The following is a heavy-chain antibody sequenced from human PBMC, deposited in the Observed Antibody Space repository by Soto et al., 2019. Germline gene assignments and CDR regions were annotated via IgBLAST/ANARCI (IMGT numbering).Heavy chain of an antibody. J-gene: IGHJ6*04. D-gene: IGHD4-17*01. Sequence: QVQLVESGGGVVQPGESLRLSCAASGFTFNDYAMHWVRRAPGKGLAWLAVISYDGSNEVYADSVKGRFTISRDNSQNTLFLQMNSLRAEDTAMYYCAKDKNGDYDYYYYGMDVWGEGTTVTVSS. CDR3: AKDKNGDYDYYYYGMDV. CDR1: GFTFNDYA. CDR2: ISYDGSNE. V-gene: IGHV3-30*18.